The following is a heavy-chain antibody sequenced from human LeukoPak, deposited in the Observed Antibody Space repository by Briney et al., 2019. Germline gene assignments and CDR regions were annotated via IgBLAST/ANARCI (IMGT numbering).Heavy chain of an antibody. D-gene: IGHD2-15*01. CDR2: ISAYNGNT. Sequence: ASVKVSCKASGYTFTSYGISWVRQAPGQGLEWMGWISAYNGNTNYAQKLQGRVTMTTDTSTSTAYMELRSLRSDDTAVYYCAREGYCSGGSCYSGYYYYYYGMDVWGQGITVTVPS. J-gene: IGHJ6*02. CDR1: GYTFTSYG. V-gene: IGHV1-18*01. CDR3: AREGYCSGGSCYSGYYYYYYGMDV.